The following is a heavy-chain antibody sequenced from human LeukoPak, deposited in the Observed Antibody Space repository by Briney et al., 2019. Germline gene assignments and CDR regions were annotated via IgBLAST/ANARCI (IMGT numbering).Heavy chain of an antibody. J-gene: IGHJ4*02. V-gene: IGHV3-21*01. D-gene: IGHD3-10*01. CDR1: GFTFSSYA. CDR2: ISGSSTYI. CDR3: ARGMTSASQPGY. Sequence: GGSLRLSCAASGFTFSSYAMSWVRQAPGKGLEWVSSISGSSTYIYYTDSVKVRFTISRDNAKNSLYLQMDSLAAEDTAVYYCARGMTSASQPGYWGQGTLVTVSS.